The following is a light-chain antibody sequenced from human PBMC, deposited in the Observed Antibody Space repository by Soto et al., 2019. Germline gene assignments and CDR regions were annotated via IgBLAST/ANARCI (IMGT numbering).Light chain of an antibody. CDR1: QSLLHSNGYNY. V-gene: IGKV2-28*01. CDR3: MQALQTPPWT. CDR2: FGS. Sequence: IVMTQSPLSLPVTPGEPASISCRSSQSLLHSNGYNYLDWYLQKPGQSPQLLIYFGSNRAAGGPDRFSGSGSGTDFTLKISRGEAEDVGVFYCMQALQTPPWTFGQGTKVEI. J-gene: IGKJ1*01.